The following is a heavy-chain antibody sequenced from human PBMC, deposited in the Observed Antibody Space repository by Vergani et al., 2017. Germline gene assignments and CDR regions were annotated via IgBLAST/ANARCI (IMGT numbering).Heavy chain of an antibody. D-gene: IGHD3-3*01. CDR2: ISSSSTI. J-gene: IGHJ4*02. CDR3: ARDDYDFWSAYDY. V-gene: IGHV3-69-1*01. CDR1: GFTFGDYA. Sequence: EVQLVESGGGLVQPGRSLRLSCTASGFTFGDYAMSWFRQAPGKGLEWVSYISSSSTIYYADSVKGRFTISRDNAKNSLYLQMNSLRAEDTAVYYCARDDYDFWSAYDYWGQGTLVTVSS.